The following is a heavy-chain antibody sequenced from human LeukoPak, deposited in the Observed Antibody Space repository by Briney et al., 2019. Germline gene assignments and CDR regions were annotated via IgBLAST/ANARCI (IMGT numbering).Heavy chain of an antibody. CDR3: ARGPYCSSTSCYSPYYSYYMDV. V-gene: IGHV5-51*01. Sequence: GESLKISCKGSGYSFTNYWIGWVRQLPGKGLEWMGIIYPGDSNTRYSPSFQGQVTISADKANTTAYLQWSSLKASDTAMYYCARGPYCSSTSCYSPYYSYYMDVWGKGTTVTVS. CDR1: GYSFTNYW. D-gene: IGHD2-2*01. CDR2: IYPGDSNT. J-gene: IGHJ6*03.